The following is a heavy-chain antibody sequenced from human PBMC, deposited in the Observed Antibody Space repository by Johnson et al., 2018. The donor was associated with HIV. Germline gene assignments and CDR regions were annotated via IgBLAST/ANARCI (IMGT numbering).Heavy chain of an antibody. J-gene: IGHJ3*02. V-gene: IGHV3-30*04. CDR3: ARDCRNSTSCLAFDI. CDR1: GFTFSSYA. CDR2: ISYDGSNK. D-gene: IGHD2/OR15-2a*01. Sequence: QVQLVESGGGVVQPGRSLRLSCAASGFTFSSYAMHWVRQAPGKGLEWVAVISYDGSNKYYADSVKGRFTISRDNSKNTVFLQMNSLRAEDTALYYCARDCRNSTSCLAFDIWGQGTRVTVSS.